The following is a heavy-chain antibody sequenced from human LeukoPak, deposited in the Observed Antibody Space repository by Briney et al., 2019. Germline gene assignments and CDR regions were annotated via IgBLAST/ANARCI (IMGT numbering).Heavy chain of an antibody. CDR3: ASPLGPGYYYYGMDV. J-gene: IGHJ6*02. CDR2: IPYDGRNK. CDR1: GFTFSSYA. V-gene: IGHV3-30*04. Sequence: PGKSLRLSCVASGFTFSSYAMHWVRQAPGKGLEWVAVIPYDGRNKYYADSVKGRFTISRDNAKNSLCLQMNSLRDEDTAVYYCASPLGPGYYYYGMDVWGQGTTVTVSS.